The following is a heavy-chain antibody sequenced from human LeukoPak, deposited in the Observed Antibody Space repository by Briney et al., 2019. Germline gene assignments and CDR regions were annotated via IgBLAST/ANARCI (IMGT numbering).Heavy chain of an antibody. J-gene: IGHJ4*02. CDR1: GFTFSNYW. V-gene: IGHV3-7*01. CDR2: IKQDGRAK. D-gene: IGHD6-19*01. CDR3: ARVLGSSGWYDPLFDY. Sequence: GGSLRLSCAASGFTFSNYWMSWVRQAPGKGLEWVANIKQDGRAKYYVDSVKGRFTISRDNAKNSLYLQMNSLRAEDTAVYYCARVLGSSGWYDPLFDYWGQGTLVTVSS.